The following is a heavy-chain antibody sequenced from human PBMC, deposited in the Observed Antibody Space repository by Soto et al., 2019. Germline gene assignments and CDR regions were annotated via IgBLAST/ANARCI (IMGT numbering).Heavy chain of an antibody. CDR2: ISATDGST. D-gene: IGHD6-19*01. CDR1: GFSFGTYA. J-gene: IGHJ4*02. V-gene: IGHV3-23*01. CDR3: TKLTSYTTGWAAD. Sequence: EVQLLESGGGLVLPGGSLRLSCAASGFSFGTYAMSWVRQAPGKGLEWISAISATDGSTVYADSVKGRFTISRDIYKNMLYLQMNSLSAEDTALYYCTKLTSYTTGWAADWGQGTLVTVSS.